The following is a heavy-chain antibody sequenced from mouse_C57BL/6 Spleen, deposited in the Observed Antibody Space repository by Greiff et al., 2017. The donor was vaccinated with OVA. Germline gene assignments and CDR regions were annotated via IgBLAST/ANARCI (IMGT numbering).Heavy chain of an antibody. Sequence: QVQLQQPGAELVMPGASVKLSCKASGYTFTSYWMHWVKQRPGQGLEWIGEIDPSDSYTNYNQKFKGKSTLTVDKSSSTAYMQLSSLTSEDSDDYYCARAPGVQGIDYWGQGTTLTVSS. V-gene: IGHV1-69*01. J-gene: IGHJ2*01. CDR3: ARAPGVQGIDY. CDR1: GYTFTSYW. CDR2: IDPSDSYT.